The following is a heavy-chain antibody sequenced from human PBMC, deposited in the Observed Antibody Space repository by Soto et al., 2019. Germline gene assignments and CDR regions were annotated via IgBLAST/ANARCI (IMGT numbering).Heavy chain of an antibody. Sequence: PPHTPSLTSAVCGGSFSVYYWGWIRQPAGKGLDGVGEINHSGSTNYNPSLKSPVTISVDTSKNQFSLKLSSVTAEDTAVYYCARVPGVVAATRIYWFDPWGQGTLVTVSS. V-gene: IGHV4-34*01. CDR1: GGSFSVYY. CDR2: INHSGST. D-gene: IGHD2-15*01. J-gene: IGHJ5*02. CDR3: ARVPGVVAATRIYWFDP.